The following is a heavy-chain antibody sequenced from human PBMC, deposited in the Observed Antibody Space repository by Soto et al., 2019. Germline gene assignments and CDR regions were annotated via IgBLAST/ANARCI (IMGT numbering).Heavy chain of an antibody. CDR2: ISASGGST. V-gene: IGHV3-23*01. CDR3: AKNNLFGTGTTDS. D-gene: IGHD1-20*01. J-gene: IGHJ4*02. Sequence: EVQLLDSGGGLVQPGGSLRLSCAASGFTFSRYAMSWFRQAPGKGLEWVSAISASGGSTYYADSVKGRFTISRDNSKNPLYPPMNSLRAADTAVYYCAKNNLFGTGTTDSWGPGALVTVSS. CDR1: GFTFSRYA.